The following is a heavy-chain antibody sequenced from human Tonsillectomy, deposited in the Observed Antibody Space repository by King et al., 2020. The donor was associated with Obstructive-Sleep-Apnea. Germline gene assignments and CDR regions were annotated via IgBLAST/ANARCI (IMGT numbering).Heavy chain of an antibody. J-gene: IGHJ4*02. Sequence: LQLQESGPGLVKPSETLSLTCTVSGGFLSSSVPYWGWIRQSPGKGLEWIGNIYYSGSTNYNPSLNSRVTLSVDTSKNQFSLKLTSVTAADTAIYYCARHAYYYDSSPFYWGQGTLVTVSS. D-gene: IGHD3-22*01. CDR2: IYYSGST. V-gene: IGHV4-39*01. CDR1: GGFLSSSVPY. CDR3: ARHAYYYDSSPFY.